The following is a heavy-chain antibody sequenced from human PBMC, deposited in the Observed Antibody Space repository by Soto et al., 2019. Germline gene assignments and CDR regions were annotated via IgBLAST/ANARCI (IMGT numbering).Heavy chain of an antibody. CDR2: IYWDDDK. V-gene: IGHV2-5*02. CDR3: ARRPTYCGGNCYSGFDY. Sequence: QITLKESGPTLVKPTQTLTLTCTFSGFSLSTSGVGVGWIRQPPGKALEWLALIYWDDDKRYSPSLKSRLTSTXHXSXNXXVLTMTNMDPVDTATYYCARRPTYCGGNCYSGFDYWGQGTLVTVSS. CDR1: GFSLSTSGVG. J-gene: IGHJ4*02. D-gene: IGHD2-21*02.